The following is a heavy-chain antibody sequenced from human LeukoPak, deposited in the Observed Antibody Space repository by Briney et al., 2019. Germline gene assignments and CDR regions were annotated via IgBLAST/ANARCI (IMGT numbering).Heavy chain of an antibody. D-gene: IGHD1-26*01. Sequence: SGTLSLTCTVSGVSISSSHWWGWVRQPPGKGLEWVGEIHHSGSTNSNPSLKSRVTISVDKSKNQFSLRLNSVTAADTAVYYCAREFVQGSSLPYFDYWGQGTLVTVSS. CDR1: GVSISSSHW. CDR3: AREFVQGSSLPYFDY. V-gene: IGHV4-4*02. CDR2: IHHSGST. J-gene: IGHJ4*02.